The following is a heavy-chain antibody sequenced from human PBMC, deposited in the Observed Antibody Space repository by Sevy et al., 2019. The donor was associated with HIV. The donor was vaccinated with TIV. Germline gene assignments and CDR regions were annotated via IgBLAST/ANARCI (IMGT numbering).Heavy chain of an antibody. D-gene: IGHD6-13*01. Sequence: GGSLRLSCAASGFTFSSYTMHWVRQAPDKGLEWVAVISYDGSNKYYADSVKGRFTISRDNSNNTLYVQMNSLRAEDTAVYYCARGAYSSSWHRLENWGQGTQVTVSS. V-gene: IGHV3-30-3*01. CDR3: ARGAYSSSWHRLEN. CDR1: GFTFSSYT. J-gene: IGHJ4*02. CDR2: ISYDGSNK.